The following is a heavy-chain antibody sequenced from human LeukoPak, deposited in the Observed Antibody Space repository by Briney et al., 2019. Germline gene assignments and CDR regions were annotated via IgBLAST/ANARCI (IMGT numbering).Heavy chain of an antibody. CDR2: INHSGST. D-gene: IGHD3-22*01. Sequence: SETLSLTCAVYGGSFSGYYWSWIRQPPGKGLEWIGAINHSGSTNYNPSLKSRVTISVDTSKNQFSLKLSSVTAADTAVYYCARLLRGGRDTPMVTMIVVRAKSGAFDIWGQGTMVTVSS. J-gene: IGHJ3*02. CDR3: ARLLRGGRDTPMVTMIVVRAKSGAFDI. CDR1: GGSFSGYY. V-gene: IGHV4-34*01.